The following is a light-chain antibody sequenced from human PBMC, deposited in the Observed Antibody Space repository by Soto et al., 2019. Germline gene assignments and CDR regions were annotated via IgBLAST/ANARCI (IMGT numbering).Light chain of an antibody. Sequence: QSVLTQPASVSGSPGQSITISCTGTNTDVGGSRYVSWYQQHPDTAPKLIIYEVSNRPSGVSGRFSASKSGNTASLTISGLQAEDEADYYCSSYTSSRTLIFGGGTQLTVL. CDR2: EVS. V-gene: IGLV2-14*01. J-gene: IGLJ7*01. CDR3: SSYTSSRTLI. CDR1: NTDVGGSRY.